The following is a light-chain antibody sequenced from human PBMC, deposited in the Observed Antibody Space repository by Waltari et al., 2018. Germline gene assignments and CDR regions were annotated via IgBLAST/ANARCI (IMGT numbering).Light chain of an antibody. J-gene: IGLJ3*02. CDR1: RRDVGFYDF. Sequence: QSALTQPASVSGSPGQSITISCTGTRRDVGFYDFSSWFQQHPGKAPKVMIYKVNNRPSGVSNRFSGSKSANTASLTISGLQAEDEADYYCSSYTRRSYWVFGGGTQLTVL. V-gene: IGLV2-14*01. CDR3: SSYTRRSYWV. CDR2: KVN.